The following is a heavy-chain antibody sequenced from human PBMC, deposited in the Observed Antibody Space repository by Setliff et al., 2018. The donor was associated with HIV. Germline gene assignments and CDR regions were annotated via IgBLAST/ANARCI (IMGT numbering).Heavy chain of an antibody. V-gene: IGHV4-4*09. CDR1: GDSISSYS. J-gene: IGHJ5*02. CDR3: AGRIDDSGSFPGKNWFDT. Sequence: PSETLSLTCTVSGDSISSYSWNWIRQSPGGGLEWIGFIFSSGSTKYNPSLQSRVTMSIDTSKNQFSLRLTSVTAADTAVYYCAGRIDDSGSFPGKNWFDTWGQGSLVTVSS. CDR2: IFSSGST. D-gene: IGHD3-10*01.